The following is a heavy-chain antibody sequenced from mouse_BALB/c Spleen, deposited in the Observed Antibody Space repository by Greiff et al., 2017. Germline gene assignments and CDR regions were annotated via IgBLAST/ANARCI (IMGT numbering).Heavy chain of an antibody. CDR1: GFTFSSYA. D-gene: IGHD1-1*01. CDR2: ISSGGST. CDR3: AREGYGSFYYFDY. V-gene: IGHV5-6-5*01. J-gene: IGHJ2*01. Sequence: DVHLVESGGGLVKPGGSLKLSCAASGFTFSSYAMSWVRQTPEKRLEWVASISSGGSTYYPDSVKGRFTISRDNARNILYLQMSSLRSEDTAMYYCAREGYGSFYYFDYWGEGTTLTVSS.